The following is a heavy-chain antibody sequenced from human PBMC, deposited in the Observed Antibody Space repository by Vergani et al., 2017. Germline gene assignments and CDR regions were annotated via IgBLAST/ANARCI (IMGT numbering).Heavy chain of an antibody. CDR2: INPSGGST. V-gene: IGHV1-46*03. CDR1: GYTFTGYY. J-gene: IGHJ4*02. Sequence: QVQLVQSGAEVKKPGASVKVSCKASGYTFTGYYMHWVRQAPGQGLECMGWINPSGGSTTYAQQFQGRLTMTRDTSTSTVYMDLSNLRSEDTAVYYCARPHGDILPPDPRRLDYWGQGTLVTVSS. CDR3: ARPHGDILPPDPRRLDY.